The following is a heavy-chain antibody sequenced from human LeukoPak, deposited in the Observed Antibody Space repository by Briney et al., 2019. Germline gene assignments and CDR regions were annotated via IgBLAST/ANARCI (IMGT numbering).Heavy chain of an antibody. CDR3: ARGGIAVAGGDYDY. CDR2: ISAYNGNT. CDR1: GGTFSSYA. D-gene: IGHD6-19*01. J-gene: IGHJ4*02. V-gene: IGHV1-18*01. Sequence: ASVKVSCKASGGTFSSYAISWVRQAPGQGLEWMGWISAYNGNTNYAQKLQGRVTMTTDTSTSTAYMELRSLRSDDTAVYYCARGGIAVAGGDYDYWGQGTLVTVSS.